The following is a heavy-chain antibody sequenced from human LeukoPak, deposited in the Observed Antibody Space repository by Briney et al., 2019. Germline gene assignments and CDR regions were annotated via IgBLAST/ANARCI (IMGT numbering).Heavy chain of an antibody. CDR1: GGSFSGYY. CDR3: ARQYGDYSRPRSPFDY. CDR2: INHSGST. V-gene: IGHV4-34*01. Sequence: SETLSLTCAIYGGSFSGYYWSWIRQPPGKGMEWIGEINHSGSTNYNPSLKSRVTISVDTSKNQFSLKLSSVTAADTAVYYCARQYGDYSRPRSPFDYWGQGTLVTVSS. D-gene: IGHD4-17*01. J-gene: IGHJ4*02.